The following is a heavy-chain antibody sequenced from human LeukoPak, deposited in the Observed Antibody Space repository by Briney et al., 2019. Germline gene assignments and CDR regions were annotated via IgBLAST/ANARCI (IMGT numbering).Heavy chain of an antibody. J-gene: IGHJ4*02. Sequence: SQTLSLTCTVSGGSISSGSYYWSWIRQPAGKGLEWIGRIYTSGSTNYNPSLKSRVTISVDTSKNQFSLKLSSVTAADTAVYYCARVPGYLVDYWGQGTLVTVSS. CDR2: IYTSGST. V-gene: IGHV4-61*02. D-gene: IGHD1-1*01. CDR3: ARVPGYLVDY. CDR1: GGSISSGSYY.